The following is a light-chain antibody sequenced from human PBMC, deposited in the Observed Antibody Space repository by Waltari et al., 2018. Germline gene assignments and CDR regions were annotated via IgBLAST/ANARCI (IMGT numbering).Light chain of an antibody. V-gene: IGKV1-5*03. CDR3: QQYNSYS. CDR2: KAS. J-gene: IGKJ1*01. Sequence: DIQMPQSPSTLSASVGDRVTRTLRANQSISSWLAWYQQKPGEVPKLLSYKASSLESGITSRFSGSGSVTEFTLTISSLQPDDFATYYSQQYNSYSFGQGTKVEIK. CDR1: QSISSW.